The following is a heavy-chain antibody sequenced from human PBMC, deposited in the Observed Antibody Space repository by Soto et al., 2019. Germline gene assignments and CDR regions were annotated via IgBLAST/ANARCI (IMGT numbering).Heavy chain of an antibody. CDR3: ARGGPVAATQSFDY. D-gene: IGHD2-15*01. J-gene: IGHJ4*02. CDR2: ISSSSSYI. V-gene: IGHV3-21*01. Sequence: PGGSLRLSCAASGFTFSSYSMNWVRQAPGKGLEWVSSISSSSSYIYYADSVKGRFTISRDNAKNSLYLQMNSLRAEDTAVYYCARGGPVAATQSFDYWGQGTLVTVSS. CDR1: GFTFSSYS.